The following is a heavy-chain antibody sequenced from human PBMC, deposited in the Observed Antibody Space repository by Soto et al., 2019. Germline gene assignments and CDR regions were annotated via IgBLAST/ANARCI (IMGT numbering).Heavy chain of an antibody. CDR3: AKDRNQQLAYYFDY. J-gene: IGHJ4*02. CDR1: GGSISSGGYY. D-gene: IGHD6-13*01. CDR2: ISGSGDST. Sequence: VQLQESGPGLVKPSQTLSLTCTVSGGSISSGGYYWSWIRQAPGKGLEWVSVISGSGDSTYYADSVKGRFTISRDNSKSTLYLQMNSLRAEDTAVYYCAKDRNQQLAYYFDYWGQGTLVTVSS. V-gene: IGHV3-23*01.